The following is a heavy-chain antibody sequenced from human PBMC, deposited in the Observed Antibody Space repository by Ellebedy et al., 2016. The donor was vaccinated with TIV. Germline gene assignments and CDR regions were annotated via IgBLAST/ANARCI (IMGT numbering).Heavy chain of an antibody. J-gene: IGHJ4*02. CDR1: GFTFSSHW. CDR3: ARGGFGSWFDD. CDR2: ISYAGTNK. V-gene: IGHV3-30*03. D-gene: IGHD6-13*01. Sequence: GESLKISCAASGFTFSSHWLHWVRQAPGKGLEWVAAISYAGTNKEYADSVKGRFTISRDNSKNTVSLQMNSLRAEDTAVYYCARGGFGSWFDDWGQGTLATVSS.